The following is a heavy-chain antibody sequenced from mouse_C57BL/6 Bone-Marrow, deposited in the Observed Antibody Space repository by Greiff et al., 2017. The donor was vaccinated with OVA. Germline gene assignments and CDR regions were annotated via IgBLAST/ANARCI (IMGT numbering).Heavy chain of an antibody. V-gene: IGHV14-4*01. Sequence: EVQLQQSGAELVRPGASVKLSCPASGFNIKDDYMHWVKQRPEQGLEWIGWIDPENGDTAYASKFQGKATITADTSSNTAYLQLSSLTSEDTAVYYCTFYGYYFAYWGQGTLVTVSA. D-gene: IGHD2-3*01. CDR2: IDPENGDT. CDR1: GFNIKDDY. CDR3: TFYGYYFAY. J-gene: IGHJ3*01.